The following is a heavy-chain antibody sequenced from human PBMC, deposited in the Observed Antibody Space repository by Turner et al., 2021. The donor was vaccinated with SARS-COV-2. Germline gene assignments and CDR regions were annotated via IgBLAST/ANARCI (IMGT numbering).Heavy chain of an antibody. CDR3: ARDRDEYYDSANWFDP. CDR2: ISYDGSNK. D-gene: IGHD3-22*01. J-gene: IGHJ5*02. V-gene: IGHV3-30-3*01. Sequence: QVQLVESGGGVVQPGRSLRLPCAASGFTFSSYAMHWVRQAPGKGLEWVALISYDGSNKYYADSVKGRFTISRDNSKNTLYLQMNSLRAEDTAVYYCARDRDEYYDSANWFDPWGQGTLVTVSS. CDR1: GFTFSSYA.